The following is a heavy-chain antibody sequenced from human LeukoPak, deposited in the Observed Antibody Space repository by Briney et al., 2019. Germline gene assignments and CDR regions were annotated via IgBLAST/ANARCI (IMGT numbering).Heavy chain of an antibody. J-gene: IGHJ4*02. D-gene: IGHD3-10*01. CDR2: ISGSGGST. CDR3: AREILWFGELSYDY. CDR1: GFTFSSYA. Sequence: VGSLRLSCAASGFTFSSYAMSWVRQAPGKGLEWVSAISGSGGSTYYADSVKGRFTISRDNAKNSLYLQMNSLRAEDTAVYYCAREILWFGELSYDYWGQGTLVTVSS. V-gene: IGHV3-23*01.